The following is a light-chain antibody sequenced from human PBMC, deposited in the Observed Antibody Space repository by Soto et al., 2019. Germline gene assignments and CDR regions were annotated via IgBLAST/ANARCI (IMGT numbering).Light chain of an antibody. CDR2: EVS. CDR3: SSYAGSNVVV. Sequence: QSTLTQPPSASGSPGQSVTISCTGTSSDVGGYNYVSWYQQHPGKAPKFMIYEVSKRPSGVPDRFSGSKSGNTASLTVSGLQAEDEADYCCSSYAGSNVVVFGGGTKLTVL. V-gene: IGLV2-8*01. J-gene: IGLJ2*01. CDR1: SSDVGGYNY.